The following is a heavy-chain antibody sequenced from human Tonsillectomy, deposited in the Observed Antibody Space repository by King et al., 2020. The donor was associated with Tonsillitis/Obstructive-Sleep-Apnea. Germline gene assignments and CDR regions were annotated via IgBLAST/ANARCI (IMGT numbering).Heavy chain of an antibody. CDR3: ARGGATVSAYWYFDL. CDR2: ISYDGSNE. Sequence: VQLVESGGGVVQPGRSLRLSCAASGFTFSSYAMHWVRQAPGKGLEWVAVISYDGSNENYADSVKGRFTISRDNSKNTLYLQMNSRRGEDTAVYYCARGGATVSAYWYFDLWGRGTLVTVSS. J-gene: IGHJ2*01. D-gene: IGHD4-17*01. V-gene: IGHV3-30*04. CDR1: GFTFSSYA.